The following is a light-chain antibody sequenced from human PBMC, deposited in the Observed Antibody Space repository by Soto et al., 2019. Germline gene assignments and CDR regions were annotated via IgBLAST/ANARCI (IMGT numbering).Light chain of an antibody. J-gene: IGKJ1*01. Sequence: ILLTQSPGTLSLSPGERATLSCRASQGVSSNYLAWYQQKSGHAPSLLLHGTSSRATGIPERLSGSGSGTDFTLTISRLEPEDFAVYYCQHYGSSPTFGQGTKVDIK. CDR3: QHYGSSPT. CDR2: GTS. V-gene: IGKV3-20*01. CDR1: QGVSSNY.